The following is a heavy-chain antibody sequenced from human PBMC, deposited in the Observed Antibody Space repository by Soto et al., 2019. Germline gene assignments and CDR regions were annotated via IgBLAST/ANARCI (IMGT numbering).Heavy chain of an antibody. D-gene: IGHD2-8*01. J-gene: IGHJ3*01. CDR2: ISYSGST. V-gene: IGHV4-31*03. CDR3: ARSAQWDGFDP. Sequence: QVQLQESGPGLERPSQTVSLTCTGYAGSISTINYYWSWIRQHPEKGLEWIGYISYSGSTFYHSSLKSRVTISLDTSKKQFSLTLTSVTAADTAVYYCARSAQWDGFDPWGQGTMVTVSS. CDR1: AGSISTINYY.